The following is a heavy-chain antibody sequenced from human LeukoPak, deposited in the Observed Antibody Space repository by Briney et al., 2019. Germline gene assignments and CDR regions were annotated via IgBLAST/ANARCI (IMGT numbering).Heavy chain of an antibody. J-gene: IGHJ6*02. V-gene: IGHV3-30*18. D-gene: IGHD5-12*01. CDR3: AKGLWLRFRALTYGMDV. CDR1: GFTFSSYG. Sequence: GRSLRLSCAASGFTFSSYGMHWVRQAPGKGLEWVAVISYDGSNKYYADSVKGRFTISRDNSKNTLYLQMNSLRAEDTAVYCCAKGLWLRFRALTYGMDVWGQGTTVTVSS. CDR2: ISYDGSNK.